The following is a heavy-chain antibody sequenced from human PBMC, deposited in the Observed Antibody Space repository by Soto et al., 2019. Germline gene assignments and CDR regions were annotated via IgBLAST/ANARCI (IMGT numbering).Heavy chain of an antibody. CDR1: GYTFTSYD. CDR2: MNPNSGNT. CDR3: ARERNMYGMDV. D-gene: IGHD1-1*01. Sequence: QVQLVQSGAEVKKPGASVKVSCKASGYTFTSYDINWVRQATGQGLEWMGWMNPNSGNTVYAHKFQERGTMTRNTSISTAYLELRSLRSEDTAVYYCARERNMYGMDVWGQGTTVTVSS. J-gene: IGHJ6*02. V-gene: IGHV1-8*01.